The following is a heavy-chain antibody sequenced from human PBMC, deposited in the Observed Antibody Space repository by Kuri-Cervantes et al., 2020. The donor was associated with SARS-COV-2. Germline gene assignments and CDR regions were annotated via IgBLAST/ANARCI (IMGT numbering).Heavy chain of an antibody. CDR3: ARGDSSGYLYYFDY. D-gene: IGHD3-22*01. CDR2: ISSSGSTI. Sequence: GESLKIPCAASGFTFSSYEMNWVRQAPGKGLEGVSYISSSGSTIYYADSVKGRFTISRDNAKNSLSLQMNSLRAEDTAVYYCARGDSSGYLYYFDYWGQGTLVTVSS. J-gene: IGHJ4*02. CDR1: GFTFSSYE. V-gene: IGHV3-48*03.